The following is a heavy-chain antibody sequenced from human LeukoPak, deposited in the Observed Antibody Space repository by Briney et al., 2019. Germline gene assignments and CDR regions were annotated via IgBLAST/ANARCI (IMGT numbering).Heavy chain of an antibody. CDR3: ARGDNIAAAGTPDY. CDR1: GDSISSGAYY. V-gene: IGHV4-31*03. D-gene: IGHD6-13*01. CDR2: IYYSGST. Sequence: KASETLSLTCTVSGDSISSGAYYWSWIRQHPGKGLEWIGYIYYSGSTYYNPSLKSRVTISVDTSKNQFSLKLRSVTAADTAVYYCARGDNIAAAGTPDYWGQGTLVTVSS. J-gene: IGHJ4*02.